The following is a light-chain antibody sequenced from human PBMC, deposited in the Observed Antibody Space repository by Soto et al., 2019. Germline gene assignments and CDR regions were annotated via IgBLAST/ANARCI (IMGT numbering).Light chain of an antibody. CDR2: DVS. Sequence: QSALTQPRSVSGSPGQSVTISCTGTSSDVGGYNYVSWYQQHPGKAPKLMIYDVSKRPSGVPDRFSGSKSGNTASLTISCLQAEDEADYYCCSYAGSYTFYVFGTGTKLTVL. V-gene: IGLV2-11*01. J-gene: IGLJ1*01. CDR3: CSYAGSYTFYV. CDR1: SSDVGGYNY.